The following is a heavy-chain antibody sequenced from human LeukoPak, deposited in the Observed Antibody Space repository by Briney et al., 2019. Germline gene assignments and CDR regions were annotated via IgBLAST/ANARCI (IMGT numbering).Heavy chain of an antibody. D-gene: IGHD3-3*01. CDR3: AATYYDFWSGYYTGLDYYYYMDV. CDR1: GFTFSSYG. J-gene: IGHJ6*03. CDR2: ISYDASSE. V-gene: IGHV3-30*19. Sequence: GGSLRLSCAASGFTFSSYGMHWVRQAPGKGLEWVAVISYDASSEYYADSVKGRFAISRDNSKNALYLQMNSLRAEDTAVYYCAATYYDFWSGYYTGLDYYYYMDVWGKGTTVTVSS.